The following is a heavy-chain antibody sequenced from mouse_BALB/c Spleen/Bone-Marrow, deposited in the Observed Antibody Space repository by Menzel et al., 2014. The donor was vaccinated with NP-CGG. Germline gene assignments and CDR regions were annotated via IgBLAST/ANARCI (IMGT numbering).Heavy chain of an antibody. Sequence: VQGVESGPGLVAPSQSLSITCTVSGFSLTVYGVNWVGKPPGKGREGLGMIWGDGITDYNSALKSRLSISKDDSKSQVFLKMNSLLTDDTARYYCAREGNYFDYWGQGTTLTVSS. CDR1: GFSLTVYG. CDR2: IWGDGIT. J-gene: IGHJ2*01. CDR3: AREGNYFDY. V-gene: IGHV2-6-7*01.